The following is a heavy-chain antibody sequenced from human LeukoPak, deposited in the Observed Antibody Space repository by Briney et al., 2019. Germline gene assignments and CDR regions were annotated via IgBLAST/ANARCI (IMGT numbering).Heavy chain of an antibody. V-gene: IGHV3-53*01. CDR3: ARVPPYGSGSYRSWFDP. Sequence: GGSLRLSCAASGFTVSSNYMSWVRQAPGKGLEWVSVIYSGGSTYYADSVKGRFTISRDNSKNTLYLQMNSLRAEDTAVYYCARVPPYGSGSYRSWFDPWGQGTLVTVSS. D-gene: IGHD3-10*01. J-gene: IGHJ5*02. CDR2: IYSGGST. CDR1: GFTVSSNY.